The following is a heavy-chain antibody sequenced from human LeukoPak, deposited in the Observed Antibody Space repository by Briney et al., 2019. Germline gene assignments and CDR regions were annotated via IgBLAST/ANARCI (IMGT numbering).Heavy chain of an antibody. CDR1: GGSISSTTYY. CDR3: ARYSGSGSYYLPFDY. J-gene: IGHJ4*02. D-gene: IGHD1-26*01. Sequence: PSETLSLTCTVSGGSISSTTYYWGWIRQPPGKGLEWIGSIYYSGSTYYNPSLKSRVTISVDTSKNQFSLKLSSVTAADTAVYYCARYSGSGSYYLPFDYWGQGTLVTVSS. CDR2: IYYSGST. V-gene: IGHV4-39*01.